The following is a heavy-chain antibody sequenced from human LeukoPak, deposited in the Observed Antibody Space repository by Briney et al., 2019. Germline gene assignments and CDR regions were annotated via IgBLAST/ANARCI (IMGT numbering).Heavy chain of an antibody. Sequence: PSETLSLTCAVYGGSFSGYYWSWIRQPPGKGLEWIGEINHSGSTNYNPSLKSRVTISLDTSNNQFSLKLTSVTAADTAVYYCATDGGGYGSGTYPLWGQGTPVTVSS. V-gene: IGHV4-34*01. CDR3: ATDGGGYGSGTYPL. D-gene: IGHD3-10*01. J-gene: IGHJ4*02. CDR1: GGSFSGYY. CDR2: INHSGST.